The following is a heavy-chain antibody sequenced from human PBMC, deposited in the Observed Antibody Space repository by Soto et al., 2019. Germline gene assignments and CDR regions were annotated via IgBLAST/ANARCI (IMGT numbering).Heavy chain of an antibody. CDR2: IYYSGST. Sequence: SETLSLTCTVSGGSISSYYGSWISQPPGKGLEWIGYIYYSGSTNYNPSLKSRVTISVDTSKNQFSLKLSSVTAADTAVYYCAFMVRGVHDAFDIWGQGTMVTVSS. CDR1: GGSISSYY. V-gene: IGHV4-59*01. D-gene: IGHD3-10*01. CDR3: AFMVRGVHDAFDI. J-gene: IGHJ3*02.